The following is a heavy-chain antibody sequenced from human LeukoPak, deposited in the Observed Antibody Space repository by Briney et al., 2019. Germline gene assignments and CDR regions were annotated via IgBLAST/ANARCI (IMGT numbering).Heavy chain of an antibody. Sequence: GGSLRLSCAASGFTFSSYAMHWVRQAPGRGLEGVAAISHDESNKYYADSVKGRFTVSRDKSKNTLYLQMNGLRAKDTAVYYCARGSGSYWAPDYWGQGTLVTVSS. D-gene: IGHD1-26*01. CDR1: GFTFSSYA. CDR3: ARGSGSYWAPDY. V-gene: IGHV3-30-3*01. J-gene: IGHJ4*02. CDR2: ISHDESNK.